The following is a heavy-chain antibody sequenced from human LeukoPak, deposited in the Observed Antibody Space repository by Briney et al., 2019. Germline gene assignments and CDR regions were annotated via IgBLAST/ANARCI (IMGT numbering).Heavy chain of an antibody. Sequence: GGSLRLSCAASGFTFSSYSMNWVRQAPGKGLEWVSYISSSSSTIYYADSVKGRFTISRDNAKNSLYLQMNSLRAEDTAVYYCARGGDYGDYVAGYDYWGQGTLVTVSS. D-gene: IGHD4-17*01. CDR2: ISSSSSTI. J-gene: IGHJ4*02. CDR3: ARGGDYGDYVAGYDY. V-gene: IGHV3-48*01. CDR1: GFTFSSYS.